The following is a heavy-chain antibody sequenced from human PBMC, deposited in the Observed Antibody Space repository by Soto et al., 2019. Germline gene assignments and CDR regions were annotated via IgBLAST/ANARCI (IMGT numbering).Heavy chain of an antibody. V-gene: IGHV3-74*03. D-gene: IGHD3-10*01. Sequence: PGGSLRLSCAASGFTFSNYWMHWVRQAPGKGLVWVSRINSDGSSTTYADSVKGRFTISRDNARNTLYLQMNSLRAEDSAVYYCARAVVRGGGYKRPIDYWGPGTLDTVSS. CDR3: ARAVVRGGGYKRPIDY. CDR1: GFTFSNYW. J-gene: IGHJ4*01. CDR2: INSDGSST.